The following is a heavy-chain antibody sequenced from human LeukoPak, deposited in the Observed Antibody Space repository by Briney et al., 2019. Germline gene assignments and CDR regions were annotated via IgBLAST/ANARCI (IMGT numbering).Heavy chain of an antibody. J-gene: IGHJ6*02. CDR2: ISSSGSNI. Sequence: GGSLRLSCAASGFTFSSYEMNWVRQAPGKGLEWVSYISSSGSNIYYADSVKGRFTISRDNAKNSLYLQMNSLRAEDTAVYYCARDKYYEFWRVGYYYYGMDVWGQGTTVTVSS. V-gene: IGHV3-48*03. CDR1: GFTFSSYE. CDR3: ARDKYYEFWRVGYYYYGMDV. D-gene: IGHD3-3*01.